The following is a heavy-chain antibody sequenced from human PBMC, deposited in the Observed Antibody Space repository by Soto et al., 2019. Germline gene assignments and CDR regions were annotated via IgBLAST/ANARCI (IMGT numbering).Heavy chain of an antibody. CDR2: MNPNDGNT. CDR1: GYTFSNYE. Sequence: ASVKVSCKASGYTFSNYEINWVRQASGQGLEWMGRMNPNDGNTGYAQNFQGRVSMTRNTSINTAYMELSSLRSDDTAVYYCARGPRESGEWLFFDYWGQRALVTVSS. V-gene: IGHV1-8*01. J-gene: IGHJ4*02. D-gene: IGHD3-3*01. CDR3: ARGPRESGEWLFFDY.